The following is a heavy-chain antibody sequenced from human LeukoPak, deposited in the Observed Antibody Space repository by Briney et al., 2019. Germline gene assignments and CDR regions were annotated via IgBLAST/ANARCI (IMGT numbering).Heavy chain of an antibody. CDR3: ARDARNPGYCSRTSCYYYGMDV. CDR1: GYTFTSYY. CDR2: INPSGGST. J-gene: IGHJ6*02. Sequence: ASVKVSCKASGYTFTSYYMHWVRQAPGQGLEWVGIINPSGGSTSYAQKFQGRVTMTRDTSTSTVYMELSSLRSEDTAVYYCARDARNPGYCSRTSCYYYGMDVWGQGTTVTVSS. D-gene: IGHD2-2*01. V-gene: IGHV1-46*01.